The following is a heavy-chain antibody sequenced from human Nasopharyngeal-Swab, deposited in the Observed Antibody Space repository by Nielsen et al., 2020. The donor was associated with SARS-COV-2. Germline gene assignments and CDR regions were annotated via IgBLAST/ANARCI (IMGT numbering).Heavy chain of an antibody. D-gene: IGHD5-24*01. CDR3: ARVLDGYNGFDY. V-gene: IGHV3-74*01. CDR1: GFTLSSYW. CDR2: INRDGSST. J-gene: IGHJ4*02. Sequence: GESLKISCAASGFTLSSYWMHWVRQAPGKGLVWVPRINRDGSSTSYADSVKGRFTISRENAKNTLYLQMNSLTAEDTAMYYCARVLDGYNGFDYWGQGTLVTVSS.